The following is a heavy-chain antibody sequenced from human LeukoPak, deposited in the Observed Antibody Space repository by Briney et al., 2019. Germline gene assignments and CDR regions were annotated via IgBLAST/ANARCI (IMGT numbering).Heavy chain of an antibody. CDR1: GFTFSSYS. V-gene: IGHV3-48*01. CDR3: ARADITMVRGVTSSWFDP. Sequence: GSLRLSCAASGFTFSSYSMNWVRQAPGKGLEWVSYISSSSSTIYYADSVKGRFTISRDNAKNSLYLQMNSLRAEDTAVYYCARADITMVRGVTSSWFDPWGQGTLVTVSS. J-gene: IGHJ5*02. CDR2: ISSSSSTI. D-gene: IGHD3-10*01.